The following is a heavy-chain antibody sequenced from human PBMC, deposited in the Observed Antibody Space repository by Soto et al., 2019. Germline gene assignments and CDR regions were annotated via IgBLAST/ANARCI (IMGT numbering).Heavy chain of an antibody. V-gene: IGHV3-7*03. D-gene: IGHD5-18*01. J-gene: IGHJ4*02. Sequence: AGGSLRLSCAASGFTFSSYWMSWVRQAPGKGLEWVSNINQDGSENYYVDSVRSRLTISRDNAKNSLYLQMNSPRAEETAVYYCVRDFAGSYAHGPFHXWGQGTMVTVSX. CDR2: INQDGSEN. CDR3: VRDFAGSYAHGPFHX. CDR1: GFTFSSYW.